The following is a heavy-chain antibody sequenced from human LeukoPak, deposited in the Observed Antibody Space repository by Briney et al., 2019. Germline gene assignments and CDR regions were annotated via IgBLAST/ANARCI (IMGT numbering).Heavy chain of an antibody. Sequence: PSETLSLNCAVYGGSFSGYYWTWIRHTPEKGLEWIGEMNPSGSTNYNPSLKSRVTISVDTSKNQFSLTLSSVTAADTAVYYCARGRQDVTMIVVIMTAVSYYLDVWGKGTTVTVS. D-gene: IGHD3-22*01. V-gene: IGHV4-34*01. J-gene: IGHJ6*03. CDR3: ARGRQDVTMIVVIMTAVSYYLDV. CDR2: MNPSGST. CDR1: GGSFSGYY.